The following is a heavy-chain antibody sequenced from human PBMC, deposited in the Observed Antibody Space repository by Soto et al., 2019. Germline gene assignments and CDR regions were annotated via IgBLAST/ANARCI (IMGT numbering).Heavy chain of an antibody. CDR1: GFTFSDYY. J-gene: IGHJ1*01. D-gene: IGHD6-13*01. CDR3: ARDRELSSSSTEYFQH. Sequence: GSLRLSCAASGFTFSDYYMSWIRQAPGKGLEWVSYISSSSSYTNYADSVKGRFTISRDNAKNSLYLQMNSLRAEDTAVYYCARDRELSSSSTEYFQHWGQGTLVTVSS. CDR2: ISSSSSYT. V-gene: IGHV3-11*06.